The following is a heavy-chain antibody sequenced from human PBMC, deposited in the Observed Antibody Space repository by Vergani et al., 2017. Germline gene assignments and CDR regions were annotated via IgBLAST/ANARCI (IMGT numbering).Heavy chain of an antibody. Sequence: QVQLQQWGAGLLKPSETLSLTCAVYGGSFSGYYWSWIRQPPGKGLEWIGEINHSGSTNYNPSLKSRVTISVDTSKNQFSLKLSSVTAADTAVYYCARDQNDIAARFDYWGQGTLVTVSS. J-gene: IGHJ4*02. CDR3: ARDQNDIAARFDY. CDR2: INHSGST. V-gene: IGHV4-34*01. D-gene: IGHD6-6*01. CDR1: GGSFSGYY.